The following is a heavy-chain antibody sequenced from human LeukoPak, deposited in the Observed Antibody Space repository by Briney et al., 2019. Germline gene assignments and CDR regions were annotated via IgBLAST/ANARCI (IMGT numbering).Heavy chain of an antibody. CDR2: VYYSAST. J-gene: IGHJ3*01. CDR1: GGSVSSCSYY. CDR3: ARVPAGGTAAN. V-gene: IGHV4-61*03. D-gene: IGHD1-1*01. Sequence: SETLSLTCTVSGGSVSSCSYYWSWIPQPPGKGLEWIGYVYYSASTNYTLHLKSPVTISKDMSKNHFYLSLSSVTTAVTGVCYFARVPAGGTAANWGEGTMVTASS.